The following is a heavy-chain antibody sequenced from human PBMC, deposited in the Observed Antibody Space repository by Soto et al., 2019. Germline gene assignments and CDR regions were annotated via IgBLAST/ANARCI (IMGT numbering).Heavy chain of an antibody. CDR2: INAGNGNT. J-gene: IGHJ4*01. D-gene: IGHD1-26*01. CDR3: ARGVGATGD. Sequence: QVQLVQSGAEVKKPGASVKVSCKASGYTFTSYAMHWVRQAPGQRLEWMGWINAGNGNTKYSQKFQGRVTSTRDTSAGTAYMGLSSLGSADTGVEYCARGVGATGDWGHGTLVTVSS. V-gene: IGHV1-3*01. CDR1: GYTFTSYA.